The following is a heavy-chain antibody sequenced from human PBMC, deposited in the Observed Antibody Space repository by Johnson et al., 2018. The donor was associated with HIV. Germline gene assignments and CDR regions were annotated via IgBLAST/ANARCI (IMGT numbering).Heavy chain of an antibody. D-gene: IGHD6-13*01. J-gene: IGHJ3*02. Sequence: VQLVESGGGVVRPGGSLRLSCAASGFSVSSKYMSWVRQAPGKGLEWVSVIYSGGTTYYADSVKGRFTISRDNSKNTLYLQMSSLRAEDTAIYYCARPNRPQYRSTFDIWGQGTKVTVSS. CDR1: GFSVSSKY. CDR3: ARPNRPQYRSTFDI. V-gene: IGHV3-66*04. CDR2: IYSGGTT.